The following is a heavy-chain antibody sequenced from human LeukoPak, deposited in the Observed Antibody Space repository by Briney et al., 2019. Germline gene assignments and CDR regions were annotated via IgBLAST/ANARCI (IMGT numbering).Heavy chain of an antibody. CDR3: AREGSYSYY. J-gene: IGHJ4*02. CDR2: INPNSDGT. D-gene: IGHD1-26*01. V-gene: IGHV1-2*02. CDR1: GYTFTAYY. Sequence: ASVKVSCKASGYTFTAYYIHWVRRAPGQGLEWMGWINPNSDGTNYAQKFQGRVTMARDTSISTAYMGLSSLRSDDTAIYYCAREGSYSYYWGQGTLVTVSS.